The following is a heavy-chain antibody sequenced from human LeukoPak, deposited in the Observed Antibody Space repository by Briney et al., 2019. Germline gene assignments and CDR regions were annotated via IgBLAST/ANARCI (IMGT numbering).Heavy chain of an antibody. V-gene: IGHV3-74*01. J-gene: IGHJ4*02. CDR1: GFTFSSNS. Sequence: GGPLRLSCAASGFTFSSNSMHWVRQAPGKGLVWVSRIDSTGRSTYYADYVKGRFNISRDNAKNTLYLQMNSLSAEDTAVYYCASGYQPLPYYWGQGTLVTDSS. CDR3: ASGYQPLPYY. D-gene: IGHD2-2*01. CDR2: IDSTGRST.